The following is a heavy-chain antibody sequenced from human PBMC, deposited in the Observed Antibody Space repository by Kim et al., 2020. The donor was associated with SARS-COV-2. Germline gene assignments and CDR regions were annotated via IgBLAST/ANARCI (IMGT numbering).Heavy chain of an antibody. J-gene: IGHJ3*02. CDR1: GFTFSDYY. V-gene: IGHV3-11*06. D-gene: IGHD3-22*01. Sequence: GGSLRLSCAASGFTFSDYYMSWIRQAPGKGLEWVSYISSSSSYTNYADSVNGRFTISRDNAKNSLYLQMNSLRAEDTAVYYCARGEPDYYDSSDAFDIWGQGTMVTVSS. CDR2: ISSSSSYT. CDR3: ARGEPDYYDSSDAFDI.